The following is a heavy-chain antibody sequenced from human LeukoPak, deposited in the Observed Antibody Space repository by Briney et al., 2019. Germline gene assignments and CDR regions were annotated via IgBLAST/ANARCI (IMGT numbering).Heavy chain of an antibody. CDR2: ISGGST. CDR3: AKDIWTSPRCLLYFDS. D-gene: IGHD3/OR15-3a*01. J-gene: IGHJ4*02. Sequence: QPGGSLTLSCTTSGLAFSNYGVNCVRHAPGKGLEWGKGISGGSTSYADPVKGRFTISRDNSKNALYLQRTRLRAEDTAVYSCAKDIWTSPRCLLYFDSWSQGTLVTVSS. V-gene: IGHV3-23*01. CDR1: GLAFSNYG.